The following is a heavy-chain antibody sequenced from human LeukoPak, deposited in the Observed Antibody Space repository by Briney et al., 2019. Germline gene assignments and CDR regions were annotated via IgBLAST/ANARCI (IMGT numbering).Heavy chain of an antibody. CDR3: ARRIFGGYDVAAYYYYGMDV. V-gene: IGHV4-4*02. J-gene: IGHJ6*04. CDR1: GGSISSSNW. Sequence: SETLSLTCAVSGGSISSSNWWSWVRQPPGKGLEGIGEIYHSGSTNYNPSLKSRVTISVDKSKNQFSLKLSSVTAADTAVYYCARRIFGGYDVAAYYYYGMDVWGKGTTVTVSS. CDR2: IYHSGST. D-gene: IGHD5-12*01.